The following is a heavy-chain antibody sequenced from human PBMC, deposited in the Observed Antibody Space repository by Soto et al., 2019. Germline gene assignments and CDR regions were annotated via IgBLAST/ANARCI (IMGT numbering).Heavy chain of an antibody. Sequence: QVQLVESGGGLVKPGGSLRLSCAASGFTFSDYYMSWIRQAPGKGLEWVSYISSRSSTIFYAYSVKCRFTISRDNVKNSLYLQMNSLRAEDTAVYYCASGTNGAFFVYWGQGILVTVSS. J-gene: IGHJ4*02. CDR3: ASGTNGAFFVY. CDR2: ISSRSSTI. D-gene: IGHD2-8*01. V-gene: IGHV3-11*01. CDR1: GFTFSDYY.